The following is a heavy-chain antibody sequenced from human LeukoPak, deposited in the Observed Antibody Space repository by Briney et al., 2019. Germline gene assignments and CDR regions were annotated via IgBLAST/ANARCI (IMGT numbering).Heavy chain of an antibody. CDR3: AXGXKXXTXXRXXNXFDP. CDR1: GFTFSSYG. CDR2: IHHDGSNK. Sequence: SXAAXGFTFSSYGMHWVRQAPGKGLDWVAFIHHDGSNKYYADSVRGRFTISRDNYKNTLYLKMNSLRGEEAAGDLCAXGXKXXTXXRXXNXFDPWGXGALVTVSS. V-gene: IGHV3-30*02. J-gene: IGHJ5*02.